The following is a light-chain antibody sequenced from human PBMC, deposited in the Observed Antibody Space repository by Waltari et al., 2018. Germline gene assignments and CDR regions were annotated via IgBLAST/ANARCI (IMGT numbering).Light chain of an antibody. CDR1: QSVASN. J-gene: IGKJ3*01. V-gene: IGKV3-15*01. CDR2: GAS. CDR3: QQYNDWPFT. Sequence: EIVMTQSPATLSVSPGDRATLSCRASQSVASNLARYQQKPGQAPRPPIYGASNGATGIPARFSGSGSGTDFTLTISSLQSEDFAVYYCQQYNDWPFTFGPGTKVDFK.